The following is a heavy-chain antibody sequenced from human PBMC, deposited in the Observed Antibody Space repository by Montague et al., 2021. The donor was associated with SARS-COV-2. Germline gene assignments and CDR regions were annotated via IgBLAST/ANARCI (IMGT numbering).Heavy chain of an antibody. J-gene: IGHJ4*02. D-gene: IGHD2-15*01. CDR3: AGRSLGYCNGGSCYSGYDY. Sequence: SETLSLTCTVSGGSISSYYWSWIRQPPGKGLEWIGYIYYSGSTNYNPSLKSRVTISVDTSKNQFSLKLSSVTAADTAVYYCAGRSLGYCNGGSCYSGYDYWGQGTLVTVSS. V-gene: IGHV4-59*01. CDR1: GGSISSYY. CDR2: IYYSGST.